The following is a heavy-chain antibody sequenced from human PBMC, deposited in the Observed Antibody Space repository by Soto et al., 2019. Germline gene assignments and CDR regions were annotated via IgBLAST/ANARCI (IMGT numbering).Heavy chain of an antibody. Sequence: QLQLQESGPGLVKPSETLSVTCTVSGGSISSSSYYWGWIRQPPGKGLEWIGSIYYSGSTYYNPSLKSRVTISVDTSKNHFSLKLSSVTAADTAVYYCAVYPFLGVVPFDYWGQGTLVTVSP. CDR2: IYYSGST. CDR3: AVYPFLGVVPFDY. D-gene: IGHD3-3*01. CDR1: GGSISSSSYY. V-gene: IGHV4-39*02. J-gene: IGHJ4*02.